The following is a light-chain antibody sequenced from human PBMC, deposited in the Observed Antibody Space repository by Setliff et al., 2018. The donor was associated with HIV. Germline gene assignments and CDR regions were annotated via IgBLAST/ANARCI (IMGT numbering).Light chain of an antibody. CDR2: DVS. CDR1: SSDVGGYNY. CDR3: SSYTSSIPLYV. V-gene: IGLV2-14*03. Sequence: QSVLTQPASVSGSPGQSIPISCTGTSSDVGGYNYVSWYQQHPGKAPKLMISDVSNRPSGVSNRFSGSRSANTASLTISGLQAEDEADYYCSSYTSSIPLYVFGTGTKVTVL. J-gene: IGLJ1*01.